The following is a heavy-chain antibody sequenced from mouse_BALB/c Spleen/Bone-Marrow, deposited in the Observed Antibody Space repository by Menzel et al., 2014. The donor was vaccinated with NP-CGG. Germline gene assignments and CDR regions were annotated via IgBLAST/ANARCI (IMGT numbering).Heavy chain of an antibody. CDR3: AKHEDRYDWFAY. CDR2: IWDGGST. V-gene: IGHV2-6-5*01. Sequence: VQLVESGPGLVAPSQSLSITCTVSGFSLXDYGVSWIRQPPGKGLEWLGVIWDGGSTYYNSALKSRLSISKDNSKSQVFLKMNSLQTDDTAMYYCAKHEDRYDWFAYWGQGTLVTVSA. J-gene: IGHJ3*01. CDR1: GFSLXDYG. D-gene: IGHD2-14*01.